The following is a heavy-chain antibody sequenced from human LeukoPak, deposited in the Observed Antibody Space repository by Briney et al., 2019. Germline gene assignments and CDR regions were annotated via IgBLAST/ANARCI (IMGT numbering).Heavy chain of an antibody. D-gene: IGHD4-17*01. Sequence: GGSLRLSCAASGFTFSTYWMHWVRQAPGKGLVWLSRISSDGSSTNYADSVKGRFTISRDNAKNTLYLQMNSLRAEDTAVYYYARDYGEGGYYFDYWGQGTLVTVSS. CDR2: ISSDGSST. J-gene: IGHJ4*02. CDR3: ARDYGEGGYYFDY. V-gene: IGHV3-74*01. CDR1: GFTFSTYW.